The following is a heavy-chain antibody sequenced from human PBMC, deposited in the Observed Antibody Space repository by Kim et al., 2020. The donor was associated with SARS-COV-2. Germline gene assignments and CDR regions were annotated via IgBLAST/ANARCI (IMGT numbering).Heavy chain of an antibody. Sequence: SETLSLTCAVYGGSFSGYYWSWIRQPPGKGLEWIGEINHSGSTNYNPSLKSRVTISVDTSKYQFSLKLSSVTAADTAVYYCARGLPYYSSSSESQYNWFDPWGQGTLVTVSS. CDR2: INHSGST. V-gene: IGHV4-34*01. J-gene: IGHJ5*02. CDR1: GGSFSGYY. CDR3: ARGLPYYSSSSESQYNWFDP. D-gene: IGHD6-6*01.